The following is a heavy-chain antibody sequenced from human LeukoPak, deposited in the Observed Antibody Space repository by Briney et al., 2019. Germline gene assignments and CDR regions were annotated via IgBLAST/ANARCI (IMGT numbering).Heavy chain of an antibody. J-gene: IGHJ6*03. V-gene: IGHV1-69*13. CDR3: AISSSWYPRYMDV. D-gene: IGHD6-13*01. CDR2: IIPIFGTA. CDR1: GGTFSSYA. Sequence: SVKVSCTASGGTFSSYAISWVRQAPGQGLEWMGGIIPIFGTANYAQKFQGRVTITADESTSTAYMELSSLRSEDTAVYYCAISSSWYPRYMDVWGKGTTVTISS.